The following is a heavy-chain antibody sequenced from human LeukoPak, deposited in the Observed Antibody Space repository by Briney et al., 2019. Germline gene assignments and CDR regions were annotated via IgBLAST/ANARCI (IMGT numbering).Heavy chain of an antibody. Sequence: NPSETLSLTCAVSGGSISSSSNYWGWIRQPPGKDLGWIGGIYYSGTTYYNPSLKSRVTISVDSSKNQFSLKLSSVTAADTAVYSCARLSSKWGSDPFDYWSQGTLVTVSS. J-gene: IGHJ4*02. CDR1: GGSISSSSNY. CDR2: IYYSGTT. D-gene: IGHD3-16*02. CDR3: ARLSSKWGSDPFDY. V-gene: IGHV4-39*01.